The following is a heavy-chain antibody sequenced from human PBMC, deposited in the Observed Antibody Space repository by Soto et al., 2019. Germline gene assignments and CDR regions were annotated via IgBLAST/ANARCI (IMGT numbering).Heavy chain of an antibody. D-gene: IGHD1-20*01. CDR3: ARDLRYDTHYGMDV. V-gene: IGHV1-2*02. CDR2: INPNSGGT. Sequence: RASVKVSCKASGYTFTGYYMHWVRQAPGQGLEWMGWINPNSGGTNYAQKFQGRVTMTRDTSISTAYMELSRLRSDDTAVYYCARDLRYDTHYGMDVWGQGATVTVSS. CDR1: GYTFTGYY. J-gene: IGHJ6*02.